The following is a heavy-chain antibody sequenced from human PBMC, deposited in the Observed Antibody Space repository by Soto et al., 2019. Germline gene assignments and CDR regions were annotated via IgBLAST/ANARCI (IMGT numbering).Heavy chain of an antibody. D-gene: IGHD6-19*01. J-gene: IGHJ5*02. CDR2: ISYDGSNK. V-gene: IGHV3-30*18. CDR3: AKSADTFVTRGPFDP. Sequence: QVQLVESGGGEVQPGRSLRLSCAASGFTFSSYGMHWVRQAPGKGLEWVAVISYDGSNKYYADSVKGRFTISRDNSKNTLYMQMNSLRAEDTAVYYCAKSADTFVTRGPFDPWGQGTLVTVSS. CDR1: GFTFSSYG.